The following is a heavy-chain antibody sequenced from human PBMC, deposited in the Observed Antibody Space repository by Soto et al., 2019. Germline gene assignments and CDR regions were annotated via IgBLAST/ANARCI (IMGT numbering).Heavy chain of an antibody. CDR3: AREKGPQVKFWSKIPKGGFDT. V-gene: IGHV3-21*06. D-gene: IGHD3-3*01. CDR1: GFSFRSYT. CDR2: ISGSSSYE. J-gene: IGHJ4*02. Sequence: EVQLVESGGGLVKPGGSLRLSCAASGFSFRSYTLHWFRQAPGGGLEWVSSISGSSSYEFYADSVKGRFTISRDNDDNLLFLQMNNLRAEDTALYFCAREKGPQVKFWSKIPKGGFDTWGQGTQVSVSS.